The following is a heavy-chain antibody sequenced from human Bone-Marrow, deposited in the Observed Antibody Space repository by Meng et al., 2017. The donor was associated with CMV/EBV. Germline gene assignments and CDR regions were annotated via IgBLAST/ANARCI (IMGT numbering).Heavy chain of an antibody. V-gene: IGHV3-30-3*01. J-gene: IGHJ5*02. CDR1: GFTFSSYA. Sequence: GESLKISCAASGFTFSSYAMHWVRQAPGKGLEWVAVISYDGSNKYYADSVKGRFTISRDNSKNTLYLQMNSLRAEDTAVYYCAREPNCSGGSCYSHWFDPWGQGTLVTVSS. CDR3: AREPNCSGGSCYSHWFDP. D-gene: IGHD2-15*01. CDR2: ISYDGSNK.